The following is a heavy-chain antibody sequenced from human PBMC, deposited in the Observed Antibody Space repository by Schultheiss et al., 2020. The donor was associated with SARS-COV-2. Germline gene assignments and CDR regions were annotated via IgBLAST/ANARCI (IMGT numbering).Heavy chain of an antibody. Sequence: SETLSLTCAVYGGSFSAYYWGCIRQPPGKGLEWIGEINHSGSTNYNPSLKSRVTMSADMSNNQFSLKLSSVTAADTAVYYCARGGQLVLFSYYYGMDVWGQGTTVTVSS. CDR2: INHSGST. D-gene: IGHD6-6*01. CDR3: ARGGQLVLFSYYYGMDV. CDR1: GGSFSAYY. J-gene: IGHJ6*02. V-gene: IGHV4-34*01.